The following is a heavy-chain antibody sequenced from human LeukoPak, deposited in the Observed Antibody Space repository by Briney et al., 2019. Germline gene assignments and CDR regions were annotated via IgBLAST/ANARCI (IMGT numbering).Heavy chain of an antibody. J-gene: IGHJ4*02. V-gene: IGHV3-66*01. Sequence: PGGSLRLSCAASGFTVSGNYMSWVRQAPGKGLEWVSVIYSGGSTYYADSVKGRFTISRDNSKNTLYLQMNSLRAEDTAVYYCARDKYYDFWSGYYSARGFDYWGQGTLVTVSS. CDR3: ARDKYYDFWSGYYSARGFDY. D-gene: IGHD3-3*01. CDR2: IYSGGST. CDR1: GFTVSGNY.